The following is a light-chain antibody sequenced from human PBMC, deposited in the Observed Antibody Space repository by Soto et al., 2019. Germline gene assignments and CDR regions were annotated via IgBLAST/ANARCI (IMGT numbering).Light chain of an antibody. Sequence: EIVLTQSPGTLSLSPGERATLSCRASQSVSSTYLAWYEQKPGQAPRLLIYGASSRATGIPDRFSGSGSGTDFTLTISRVEPEYFAVFFCHQYGSSPWTFGQGTKVEIK. CDR1: QSVSSTY. V-gene: IGKV3-20*01. J-gene: IGKJ1*01. CDR3: HQYGSSPWT. CDR2: GAS.